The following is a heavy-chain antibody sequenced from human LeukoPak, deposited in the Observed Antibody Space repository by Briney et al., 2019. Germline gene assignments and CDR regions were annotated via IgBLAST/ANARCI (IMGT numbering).Heavy chain of an antibody. CDR1: GFTFTDFY. V-gene: IGHV3-11*06. Sequence: PGGSLRLSCAASGFTFTDFYMSWIRQAPGKGLEWLSDISRSSTDTNYADSVKGRFTISRDNAKNSLFLQLNSLRAEDTAVYYCARKTYYYDSGSYSKSYYFDYWGQGTLVTVSS. D-gene: IGHD3-10*01. J-gene: IGHJ4*02. CDR2: ISRSSTDT. CDR3: ARKTYYYDSGSYSKSYYFDY.